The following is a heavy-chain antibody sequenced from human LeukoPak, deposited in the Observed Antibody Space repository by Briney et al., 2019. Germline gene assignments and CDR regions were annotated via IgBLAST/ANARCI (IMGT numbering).Heavy chain of an antibody. CDR1: GVSISNSYW. CDR2: IYHSGST. Sequence: PSETLSLTCAVSGVSISNSYWWAWVRQPPGEGLEWVGDIYHSGSTKYNPSLKSRVTISVDKSKNEFSLKLTSVTAADTAFYYCATQLELRAFDVWGQGTMVTVSS. J-gene: IGHJ3*01. CDR3: ATQLELRAFDV. D-gene: IGHD1-7*01. V-gene: IGHV4-4*02.